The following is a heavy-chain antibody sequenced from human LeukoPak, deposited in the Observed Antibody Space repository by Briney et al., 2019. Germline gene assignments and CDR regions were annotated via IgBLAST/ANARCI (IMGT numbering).Heavy chain of an antibody. CDR1: GFTFSHIS. V-gene: IGHV3-21*01. J-gene: IGHJ4*02. D-gene: IGHD5-24*01. CDR2: FGSDLSFR. Sequence: GGSLRLSCAGSGFTFSHISMNWDRQAQGKGLEWVASFGSDLSFRSVADSLKGRFTISRDNAAHSIYLHMNSLRAEDTAIYYCARDRLGDGYVREFDAWGQGTLVIVSS. CDR3: ARDRLGDGYVREFDA.